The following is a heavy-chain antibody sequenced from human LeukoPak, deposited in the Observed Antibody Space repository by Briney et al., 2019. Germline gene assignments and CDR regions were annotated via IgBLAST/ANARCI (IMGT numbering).Heavy chain of an antibody. CDR3: ARWLLGELEGGDY. Sequence: SETLSLTCAVYGGSFSGYYWSWIRQPPGRGLEWIGEINHSGNANYNPSLESRVTTSADTSKNQFSLKLSSVTAADTAVYYCARWLLGELEGGDYWGQGTLSPSPQ. CDR2: INHSGNA. J-gene: IGHJ4*02. V-gene: IGHV4-34*01. D-gene: IGHD3-22*01. CDR1: GGSFSGYY.